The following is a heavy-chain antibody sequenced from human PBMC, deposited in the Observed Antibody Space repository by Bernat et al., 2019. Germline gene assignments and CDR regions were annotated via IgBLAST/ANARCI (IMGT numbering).Heavy chain of an antibody. V-gene: IGHV4-39*01. D-gene: IGHD3-3*01. J-gene: IGHJ3*02. Sequence: QLQLQESGPGLVKPSETLSLTCTFSGGSISSSSYYWGWIRQPPGKGLEWIGSIYYSGSTYYNPSLKSRVTISVDTSKNQFSLKLSSVTAADTAVYYCARQGARITIFGVVIMGAFDIWGQGTMVTVSS. CDR2: IYYSGST. CDR1: GGSISSSSYY. CDR3: ARQGARITIFGVVIMGAFDI.